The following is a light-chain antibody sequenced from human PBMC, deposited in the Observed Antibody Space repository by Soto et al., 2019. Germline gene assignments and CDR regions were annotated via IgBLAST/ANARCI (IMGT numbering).Light chain of an antibody. J-gene: IGKJ1*01. V-gene: IGKV3-20*01. CDR2: GAS. Sequence: EIVLTQSPGTLSLSPGERATLSCRASESVSRSYLAWYQQKPGQAPRLLIYGASSRATGIPDRFSGSGSGTDFTLTISRLEPEDFAMYYCQQYGNSPRTFGQGIKVEIQ. CDR3: QQYGNSPRT. CDR1: ESVSRSY.